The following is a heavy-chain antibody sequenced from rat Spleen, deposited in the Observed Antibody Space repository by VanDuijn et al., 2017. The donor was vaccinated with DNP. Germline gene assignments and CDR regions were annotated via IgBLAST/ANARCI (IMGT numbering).Heavy chain of an antibody. V-gene: IGHV2S63*01. D-gene: IGHD4-6*01. CDR2: MGSGGST. CDR1: GFSLTDYS. J-gene: IGHJ4*01. CDR3: TRESWGYVMDA. Sequence: VQLKESGPGLVQPSQTLSLTCTVSGFSLTDYSIHWVRQPPGKVLEWMGAMGSGGSTAYNSALKSRLSISRDTSKNQVFLKMHSLQTDDTAIYYCTRESWGYVMDAWGQGASVTVSS.